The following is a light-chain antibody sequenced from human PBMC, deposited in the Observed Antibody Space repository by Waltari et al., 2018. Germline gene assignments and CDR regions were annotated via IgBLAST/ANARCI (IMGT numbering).Light chain of an antibody. J-gene: IGLJ2*01. CDR2: DVS. Sequence: QSALTQPASVSGSPGQSITISCTGTSSDVGGYNSVSWYQQHPGKAPKLMFYDVSKRPSGVSNRFSGSKSGNTASLTISGLQAEDEADYYCSSYISSSTLELFGGGTSLTVL. V-gene: IGLV2-14*03. CDR3: SSYISSSTLEL. CDR1: SSDVGGYNS.